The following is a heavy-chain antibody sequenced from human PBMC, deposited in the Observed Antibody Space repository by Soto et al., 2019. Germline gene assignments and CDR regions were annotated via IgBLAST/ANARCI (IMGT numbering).Heavy chain of an antibody. CDR1: GFTFSSFA. J-gene: IGHJ4*02. D-gene: IGHD3-9*01. Sequence: QVQLVESGGGVVQPGRSLRLSCAASGFTFSSFAIHYVRQAPGKGLEWVSRISYDGSNKYYADSVKGRFTISRDNSKNTLYLQMNSLRAEDTAVYYCARAYDISMNYFDYWGQGTLVTVSS. CDR2: ISYDGSNK. CDR3: ARAYDISMNYFDY. V-gene: IGHV3-30-3*01.